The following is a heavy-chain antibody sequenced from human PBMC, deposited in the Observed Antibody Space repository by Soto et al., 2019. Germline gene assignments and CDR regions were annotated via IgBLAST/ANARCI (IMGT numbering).Heavy chain of an antibody. V-gene: IGHV4-59*01. J-gene: IGHJ5*01. CDR3: ARLAPGRSSREFDF. CDR1: GGSITNTY. D-gene: IGHD3-10*01. Sequence: SETLSLTCTVSGGSITNTYWSWIRQPPGKGLEWIGYIHHSGSANYNPSLQSRVTISVDPSKSQFSLKLSSVSAADTAVYYCARLAPGRSSREFDFWGQGTLVTVSS. CDR2: IHHSGSA.